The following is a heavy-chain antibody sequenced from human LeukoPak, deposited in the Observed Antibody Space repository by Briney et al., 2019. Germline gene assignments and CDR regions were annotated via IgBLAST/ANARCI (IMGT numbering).Heavy chain of an antibody. Sequence: AGRSLRFSCAASGFTCSDYYMSWIRQAPGKGLEWVSYISTSGNYIKDADSVKGRFTISRDNAKNSLYLQMNSLRAEDTAVYYCARETTVTSWNLGDDAFDIWGQGTVVTVSS. CDR2: ISTSGNYI. CDR3: ARETTVTSWNLGDDAFDI. J-gene: IGHJ3*02. D-gene: IGHD4-17*01. CDR1: GFTCSDYY. V-gene: IGHV3-11*06.